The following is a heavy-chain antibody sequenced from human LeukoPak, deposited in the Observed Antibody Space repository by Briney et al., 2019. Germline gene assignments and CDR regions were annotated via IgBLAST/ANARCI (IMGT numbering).Heavy chain of an antibody. J-gene: IGHJ4*02. V-gene: IGHV3-21*01. CDR2: ISSSSSYI. CDR1: GFTFSSYS. D-gene: IGHD6-19*01. Sequence: PGGSLRLSCAASGFTFSSYSMNWVRQAPGKGLEWVSSISSSSSYIYYADSVKGRFTISRDNAKNSLYLQMNSLRAEDTAVYYCARGLAVAGSYYFDYWGQGTLVTVSS. CDR3: ARGLAVAGSYYFDY.